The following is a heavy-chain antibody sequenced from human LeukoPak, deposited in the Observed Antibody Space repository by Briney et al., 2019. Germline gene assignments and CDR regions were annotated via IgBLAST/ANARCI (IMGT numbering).Heavy chain of an antibody. D-gene: IGHD3-22*01. Sequence: PSETLSLTCTVSGGSISSYYWSWIRQPPGKGLEWIGYIYYSGSTNYNPSLKSRVTISVDTSKNQFSLKLSSVTAADTAVYYCARGRGITMIVVVTSAFDYWGQGTLVTVSS. V-gene: IGHV4-59*12. CDR2: IYYSGST. CDR3: ARGRGITMIVVVTSAFDY. J-gene: IGHJ4*02. CDR1: GGSISSYY.